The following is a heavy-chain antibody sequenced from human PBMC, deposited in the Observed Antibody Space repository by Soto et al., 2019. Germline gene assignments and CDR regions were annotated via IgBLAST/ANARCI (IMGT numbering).Heavy chain of an antibody. CDR1: GYDFTAYD. V-gene: IGHV1-8*02. CDR2: MNPINGAT. CDR3: GRGPSPREPAGGTPYYYAMDV. Sequence: WASVKVSCKASGYDFTAYDINWVRQASWQGLEWMGWMNPINGATGSARRFQGRVSMTRNTATGRAYFELTSLRSDDSAVYYCGRGPSPREPAGGTPYYYAMDVRGKGTTVTVSS. J-gene: IGHJ6*04. D-gene: IGHD6-13*01.